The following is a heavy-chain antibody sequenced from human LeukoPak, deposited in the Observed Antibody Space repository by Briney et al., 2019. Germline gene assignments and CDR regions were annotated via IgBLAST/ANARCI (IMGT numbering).Heavy chain of an antibody. Sequence: SETLSLTCTVSGGSISSYYWSWIRQPPGKGLEWIGYIYYSGSTNYNPSLKSRVTISVDTSKNQFSLKLSSVTAADTAVYYCARHGAAAGTHYWGQGTLVTVS. CDR3: ARHGAAAGTHY. CDR2: IYYSGST. D-gene: IGHD6-13*01. V-gene: IGHV4-59*08. J-gene: IGHJ4*02. CDR1: GGSISSYY.